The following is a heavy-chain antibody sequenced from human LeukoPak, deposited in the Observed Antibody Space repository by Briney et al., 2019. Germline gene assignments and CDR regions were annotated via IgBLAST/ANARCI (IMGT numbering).Heavy chain of an antibody. D-gene: IGHD3-9*01. J-gene: IGHJ4*02. V-gene: IGHV4-39*01. CDR3: ASFDWFLSSADY. Sequence: ASETLSLTCTVSGGSISSSSYYWGWIRQPPGTGLEWIGSIYYSGSTYYNPSLKSRVTISVDTSKNQFSLKLSSVTAADTAVYYCASFDWFLSSADYWGQGTLVTVSS. CDR1: GGSISSSSYY. CDR2: IYYSGST.